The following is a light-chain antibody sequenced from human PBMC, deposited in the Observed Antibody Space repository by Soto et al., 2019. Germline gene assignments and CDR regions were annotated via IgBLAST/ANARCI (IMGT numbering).Light chain of an antibody. V-gene: IGKV3-11*01. CDR3: QQRMNWPLT. J-gene: IGKJ5*01. CDR2: GAS. CDR1: QSVSSN. Sequence: ESVLTQSPGTLSLSPGERATLSCRASQSVSSNLAWYQQKPGQAPRLLIYGASNRATGIPARFSGSGSGTDFTLTISSLEPEDFAVYYCQQRMNWPLTFGQGTRLEIK.